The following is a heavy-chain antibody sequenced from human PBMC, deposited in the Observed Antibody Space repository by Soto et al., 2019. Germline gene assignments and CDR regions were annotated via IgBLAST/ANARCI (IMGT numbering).Heavy chain of an antibody. D-gene: IGHD3-10*01. CDR3: ARDRRNYYGSGSYSYGPGGGWFDP. Sequence: GASVKVSCKASGYTFTSYGISWVRQAPGQGLEWMGWISAYNGNTNYAQKLQGRVTMTTDTSTSTAYMELRSLRSDDTAVYYRARDRRNYYGSGSYSYGPGGGWFDPWGQGTLVTVSS. V-gene: IGHV1-18*01. CDR1: GYTFTSYG. J-gene: IGHJ5*02. CDR2: ISAYNGNT.